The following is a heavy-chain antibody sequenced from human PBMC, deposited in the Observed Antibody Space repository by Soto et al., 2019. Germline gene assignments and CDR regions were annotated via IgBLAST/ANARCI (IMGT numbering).Heavy chain of an antibody. CDR1: GFTFDSCG. CDR3: ATEGAKTTWNFDY. CDR2: VSPHAANT. D-gene: IGHD1-1*01. J-gene: IGHJ4*02. Sequence: EVQLLESGGDLVQPGGSLRLSCVASGFTFDSCGTNWVRQAPGKGLEWVAGVSPHAANTYYADSVRGRFIISRDDSRKTVSLDINSLRGEDSAVYYCATEGAKTTWNFDYWGQGTVVTVSS. V-gene: IGHV3-23*01.